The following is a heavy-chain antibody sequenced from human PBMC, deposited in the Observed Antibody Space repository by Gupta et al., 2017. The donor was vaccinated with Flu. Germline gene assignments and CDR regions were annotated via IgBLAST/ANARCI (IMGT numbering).Heavy chain of an antibody. D-gene: IGHD1-26*01. Sequence: QVQLQHWGAGLLKPAETLSLTCAVDGGSFSGYYWSWIRQPPGKGLEWIGEINHSGSTNYNPSLKSRVTISVDTSKNQFSLKLSSVTAADTAVYYWARGGGATAGLYYFDYWGQGTLVTVSS. V-gene: IGHV4-34*01. CDR1: GGSFSGYY. CDR2: INHSGST. CDR3: ARGGGATAGLYYFDY. J-gene: IGHJ4*02.